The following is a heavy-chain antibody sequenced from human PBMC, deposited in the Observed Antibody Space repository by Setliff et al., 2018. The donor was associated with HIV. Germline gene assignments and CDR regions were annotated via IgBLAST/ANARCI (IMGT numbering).Heavy chain of an antibody. CDR1: GSSISSGSYY. D-gene: IGHD2-21*02. V-gene: IGHV4-39*01. CDR2: IYYRGNT. Sequence: SETLSLTCTVFGSSISSGSYYWSWIRQPAGKGLEWIGSIYYRGNTYYNPSLKSRVTISVDTSKNQFSLKLTSVTAADTAVYYCARHYGAVKSVVTVVAKYFPHWGQGTLVTVSS. CDR3: ARHYGAVKSVVTVVAKYFPH. J-gene: IGHJ1*01.